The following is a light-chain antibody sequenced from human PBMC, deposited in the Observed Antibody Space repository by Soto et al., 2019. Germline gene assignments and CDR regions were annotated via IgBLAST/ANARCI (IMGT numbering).Light chain of an antibody. Sequence: DIQMTQSPSSLSASVGDRVTITCQASQDISNYLNWYQQKPGKAPRLLIYDASNLKTGVPSRFSGTGSGTDFTFTISGLQPEDIATYCCQQYDKLPYTFGQGTKLEIK. CDR1: QDISNY. J-gene: IGKJ2*01. CDR2: DAS. CDR3: QQYDKLPYT. V-gene: IGKV1-33*01.